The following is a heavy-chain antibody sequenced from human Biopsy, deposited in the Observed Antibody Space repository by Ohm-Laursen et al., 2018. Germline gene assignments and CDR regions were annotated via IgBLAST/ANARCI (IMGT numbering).Heavy chain of an antibody. CDR1: GNTFTTYH. CDR2: ISPIGATT. J-gene: IGHJ6*02. Sequence: GASEKVSCQVSGNTFTTYHIHWVRQAPGQGLEWMGVISPIGATTSFSQKFQGRITMTRDTSTGTVYMDLNSLGSEDTAVYYCARAGVGSDGTDSYYYGMDVWGPGTTVTVSS. D-gene: IGHD5-24*01. V-gene: IGHV1-46*01. CDR3: ARAGVGSDGTDSYYYGMDV.